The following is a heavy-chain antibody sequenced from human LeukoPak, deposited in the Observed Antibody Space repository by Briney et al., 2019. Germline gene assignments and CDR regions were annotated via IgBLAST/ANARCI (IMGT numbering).Heavy chain of an antibody. Sequence: QPGASLRLSCAASGFTFSSYAMSWVRQAPGKGLEWVSAISGSGGSTYYADSVKGRFTISRDNSKNTLYLQMNSLRAEDTAVYYCATFSFGDYYYYGMDVWGQGTTVTASS. V-gene: IGHV3-23*01. CDR1: GFTFSSYA. CDR3: ATFSFGDYYYYGMDV. D-gene: IGHD2-2*01. J-gene: IGHJ6*02. CDR2: ISGSGGST.